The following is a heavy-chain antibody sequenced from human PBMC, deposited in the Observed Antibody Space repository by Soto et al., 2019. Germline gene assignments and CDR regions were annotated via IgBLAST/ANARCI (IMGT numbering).Heavy chain of an antibody. CDR1: GYSFTSYW. CDR3: ARQSIFRGVKARYYYGMDV. V-gene: IGHV5-51*01. D-gene: IGHD3-10*01. CDR2: IYPGDSDT. Sequence: HGESLKISCKGSGYSFTSYWIGWVRQMPGKGLEWMGIIYPGDSDTRYCPSFQGQVTISADKSISTAYLQWSSLKASDTAMYYCARQSIFRGVKARYYYGMDVWGQGTTVTVSS. J-gene: IGHJ6*02.